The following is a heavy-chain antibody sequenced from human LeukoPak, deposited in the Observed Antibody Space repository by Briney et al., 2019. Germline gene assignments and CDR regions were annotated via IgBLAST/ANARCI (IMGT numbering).Heavy chain of an antibody. CDR1: GFTFSSYG. CDR3: AKDGGYSSGWLDY. V-gene: IGHV3-30*02. J-gene: IGHJ4*02. CDR2: IRYDGTNK. Sequence: PGGSLRLSCAASGFTFSSYGMHWVRQAPGKGQEWVAFIRYDGTNKYYADSVKGRFTISRDNSKNTLYLQMNSLRAEDTAVYYCAKDGGYSSGWLDYWGQGTLVTVSS. D-gene: IGHD6-19*01.